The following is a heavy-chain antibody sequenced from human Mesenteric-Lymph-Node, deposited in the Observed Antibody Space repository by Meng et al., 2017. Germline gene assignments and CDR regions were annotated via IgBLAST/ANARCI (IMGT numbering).Heavy chain of an antibody. J-gene: IGHJ1*01. CDR3: ARESSGNYYDSSGYNLRGYFQH. CDR1: GYSISSGYY. CDR2: INHSGST. V-gene: IGHV4-38-2*02. D-gene: IGHD3-22*01. Sequence: SETLSLTCTVSGYSISSGYYWRWIRQPPGKGLEWIGEINHSGSTNYNPSLKSRVTISVDTSKNQFSLKLSSVTAADTAVYYCARESSGNYYDSSGYNLRGYFQHWGQGTLVTVSS.